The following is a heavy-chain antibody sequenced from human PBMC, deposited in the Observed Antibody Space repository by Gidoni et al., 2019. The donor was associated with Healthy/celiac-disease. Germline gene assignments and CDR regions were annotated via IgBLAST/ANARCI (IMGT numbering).Heavy chain of an antibody. J-gene: IGHJ3*02. CDR2: INHSGST. Sequence: QVQLQQWGAGLLKPSETLSLTCAVYGGSFSGYYWSWIRQPPGKGLEWIGEINHSGSTNYNPSLKSRVTISVDTSKNQFSLKLSSVTAADTAVYYCARGSRSVYDYVWGSYSYSSGRGTFFDIWGQGTMVTVSS. CDR3: ARGSRSVYDYVWGSYSYSSGRGTFFDI. CDR1: GGSFSGYY. V-gene: IGHV4-34*01. D-gene: IGHD3-16*01.